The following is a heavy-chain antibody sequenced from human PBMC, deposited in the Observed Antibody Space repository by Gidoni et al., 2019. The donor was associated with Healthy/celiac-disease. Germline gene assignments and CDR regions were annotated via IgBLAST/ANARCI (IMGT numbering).Heavy chain of an antibody. CDR3: ARNYYDSSGYYLVPQFDY. V-gene: IGHV3-20*04. J-gene: IGHJ4*02. CDR1: GFTFDDYG. Sequence: EVQLVESGGGVVRPGGSLRLSCAASGFTFDDYGMSWVRQAPGKGLEWVSGINWNGGSTGYADSVKGRFTISRDNAKNSLYLQMNSLRAEDTALYYCARNYYDSSGYYLVPQFDYWGQGTLVTVSS. D-gene: IGHD3-22*01. CDR2: INWNGGST.